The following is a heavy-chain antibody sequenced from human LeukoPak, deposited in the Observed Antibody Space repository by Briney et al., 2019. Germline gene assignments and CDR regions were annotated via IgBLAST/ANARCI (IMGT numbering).Heavy chain of an antibody. CDR3: ARCAVDIVTKSFDY. CDR2: IYYSGST. V-gene: IGHV4-39*07. Sequence: SETLSLTCTVSGGSISSSSYYWGWIRQPPGKGLEWIGSIYYSGSTYYNPSLRSRVTISVDTSKNQFSLKLSSVTAADTAVYYCARCAVDIVTKSFDYWSQGTLVTVSS. D-gene: IGHD5-12*01. CDR1: GGSISSSSYY. J-gene: IGHJ4*02.